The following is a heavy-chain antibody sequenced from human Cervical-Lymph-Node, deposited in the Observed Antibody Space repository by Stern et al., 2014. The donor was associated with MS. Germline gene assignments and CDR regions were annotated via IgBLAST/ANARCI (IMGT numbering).Heavy chain of an antibody. V-gene: IGHV1-2*06. J-gene: IGHJ6*02. Sequence: QVQLVQSGAEVKKPGASVKVSCKASGYSFTDFNTHWVRQAPGQGLEWMGRISPRTGGARYAEKFQGRVTMTRDTSITTAYMELDRLTSDDTAVYYCATHGGSSFQMDVWGQGTTVTVSS. CDR3: ATHGGSSFQMDV. CDR2: ISPRTGGA. CDR1: GYSFTDFN. D-gene: IGHD6-13*01.